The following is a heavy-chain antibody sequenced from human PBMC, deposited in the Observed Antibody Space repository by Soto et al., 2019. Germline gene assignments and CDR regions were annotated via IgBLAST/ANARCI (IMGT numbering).Heavy chain of an antibody. D-gene: IGHD6-13*01. CDR3: ARAVAGIIYHYYYGMDV. Sequence: SQTLSLTCAISGDSVSSNSAAWNWIRQSPSRGLEWLARTYYRSKWYNDYAVSVKSRITINPDTSKNQFSLQLNSVTPEDTAVYYCARAVAGIIYHYYYGMDVWGQVPTDTFS. CDR2: TYYRSKWYN. CDR1: GDSVSSNSAA. J-gene: IGHJ6*02. V-gene: IGHV6-1*01.